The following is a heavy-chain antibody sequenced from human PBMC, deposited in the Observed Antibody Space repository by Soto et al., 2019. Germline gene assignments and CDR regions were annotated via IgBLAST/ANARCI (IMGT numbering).Heavy chain of an antibody. CDR2: IYYSGST. J-gene: IGHJ4*02. CDR1: GGSISSGDYY. Sequence: PSETLSLTCTVSGGSISSGDYYWSWIRQPPGKGLEWIGYIYYSGSTYYNPSLKSRVTISVDTSKNQFSLKLSSVTAADTAVYYCARVRFDWNYCFDYWGQGTLVTVSS. CDR3: ARVRFDWNYCFDY. V-gene: IGHV4-30-4*01. D-gene: IGHD1-7*01.